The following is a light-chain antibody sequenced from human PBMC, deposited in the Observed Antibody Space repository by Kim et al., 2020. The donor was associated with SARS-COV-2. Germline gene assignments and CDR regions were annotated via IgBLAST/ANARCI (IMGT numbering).Light chain of an antibody. Sequence: SYELTQPHSVSVSPGQTASITCSGEKLGDKYVSWYQQKPGQSPVLVIYQDEKRPSGIPERFSGSNSGNTATLTISGTQAVDEADYYCQAWDTSTEVFVGG. J-gene: IGLJ3*02. CDR2: QDE. V-gene: IGLV3-1*01. CDR1: KLGDKY. CDR3: QAWDTSTEV.